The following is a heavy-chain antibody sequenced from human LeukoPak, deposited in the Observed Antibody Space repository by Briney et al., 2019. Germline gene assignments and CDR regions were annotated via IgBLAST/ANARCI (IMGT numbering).Heavy chain of an antibody. CDR2: IYPGDSDT. D-gene: IGHD3-3*01. CDR3: ARHDFLEWLSPPDY. V-gene: IGHV5-51*01. J-gene: IGHJ4*02. CDR1: GYSFTSYW. Sequence: GESLKISCKGSGYSFTSYWIGWVRQMPGKGLEWMGIIYPGDSDTRFSPSFQGQVTISADKSISTAYLQWSSLKASDTAMYYRARHDFLEWLSPPDYWGQGTLVTVSS.